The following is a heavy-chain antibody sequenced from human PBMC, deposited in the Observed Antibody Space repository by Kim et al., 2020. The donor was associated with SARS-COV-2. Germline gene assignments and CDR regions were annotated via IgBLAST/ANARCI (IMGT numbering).Heavy chain of an antibody. D-gene: IGHD2-2*01. CDR2: LSRGGIIT. CDR1: GFSFSTYS. V-gene: IGHV3-48*04. Sequence: GGSLRLSCTGSGFSFSTYSMNWVRQAPGKGLEWISYLSRGGIITFYTDSVRGRFTISRDNAKKSLYLQMNSLRADDTAVYYCARGWAMAHSSNSYNDYWGRGTLVTVSS. J-gene: IGHJ4*02. CDR3: ARGWAMAHSSNSYNDY.